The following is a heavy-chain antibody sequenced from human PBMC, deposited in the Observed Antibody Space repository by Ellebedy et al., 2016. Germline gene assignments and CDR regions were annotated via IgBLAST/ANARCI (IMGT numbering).Heavy chain of an antibody. V-gene: IGHV4-39*07. CDR3: ARDFGGWPFDY. D-gene: IGHD6-19*01. Sequence: SETLSLTCTVSGGSISSTSYYWGWIRQPPGTGLEWIGNMYYSGSANYKPSLESRVTILVDTSKNQFSLELSSVTAADTAIYYCARDFGGWPFDYWGQGALVTVSS. CDR1: GGSISSTSYY. J-gene: IGHJ4*02. CDR2: MYYSGSA.